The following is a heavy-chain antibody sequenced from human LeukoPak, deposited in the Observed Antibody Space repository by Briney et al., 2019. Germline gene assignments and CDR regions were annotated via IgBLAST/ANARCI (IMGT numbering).Heavy chain of an antibody. D-gene: IGHD3-22*01. CDR3: AKLGGYYDSSGLYNWFDP. CDR2: ISYDGSNK. Sequence: QPGGSLRLSCAASGFTFSSYGMHWVRQAPGKGLEWVAVISYDGSNKYYADSVKGRFTISRDNSKSTLYLQMNSLRAEDTAVYYCAKLGGYYDSSGLYNWFDPWGQGTLVTVSS. V-gene: IGHV3-30*18. J-gene: IGHJ5*02. CDR1: GFTFSSYG.